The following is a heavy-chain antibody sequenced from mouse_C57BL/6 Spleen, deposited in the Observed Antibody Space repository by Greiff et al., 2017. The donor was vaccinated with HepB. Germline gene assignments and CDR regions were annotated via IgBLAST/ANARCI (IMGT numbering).Heavy chain of an antibody. J-gene: IGHJ4*01. CDR2: ISYDGRN. CDR1: GYSITSGYY. V-gene: IGHV3-6*01. CDR3: AREGSSGYVDYAMDY. Sequence: EVKLMESGPGLVKPSQSLSLTCSVTGYSITSGYYWNWIRQFPGNKLEWMGYISYDGRNNYNPSLKNRISITRDTSKNQFFLKLNSVTTEDTATYYCAREGSSGYVDYAMDYWGQGTSVTVSS. D-gene: IGHD3-2*02.